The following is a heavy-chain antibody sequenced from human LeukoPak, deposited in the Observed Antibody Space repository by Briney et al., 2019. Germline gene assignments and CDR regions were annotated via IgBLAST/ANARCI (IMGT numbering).Heavy chain of an antibody. CDR3: ARAVSRSSSTH. D-gene: IGHD6-6*01. CDR2: ISSSSSYI. V-gene: IGHV3-21*01. J-gene: IGHJ4*02. Sequence: PGRSLRLSCAASGFTFSSYSMNWVRQAPGKGLEWVSSISSSSSYIYYADSVKGRFTISRDNAKNSLYLQMNSLRAEDTAVYCCARAVSRSSSTHWGQGTLVTVSS. CDR1: GFTFSSYS.